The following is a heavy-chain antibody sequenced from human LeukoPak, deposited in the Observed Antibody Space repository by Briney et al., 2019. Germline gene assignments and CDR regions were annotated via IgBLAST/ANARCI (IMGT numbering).Heavy chain of an antibody. CDR3: ARVTMITLGGVIVPGRPYFDY. J-gene: IGHJ4*02. V-gene: IGHV4-59*01. Sequence: PSETLSLTCTVSGGSISSYYWSWIRQPPGKGLEWIGYIYYSGSTNYNPSLKSRVTISVDTSKNQFSLKLSSVTAADTALYYCARVTMITLGGVIVPGRPYFDYWGQGTLVTVSS. CDR2: IYYSGST. CDR1: GGSISSYY. D-gene: IGHD3-16*02.